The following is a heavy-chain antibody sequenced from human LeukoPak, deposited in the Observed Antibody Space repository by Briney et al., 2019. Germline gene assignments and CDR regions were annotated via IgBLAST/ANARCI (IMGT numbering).Heavy chain of an antibody. CDR3: ARGIVGAPDY. J-gene: IGHJ4*02. Sequence: SETLSLTCAVYGGSFSGYYWSWIRQPPGKGLEWIGEINHSGITNYNPSLKSRVTISVDTSKNQFSLKLSSVTAADTAVYYCARGIVGAPDYWGQGTLVTVSS. CDR2: INHSGIT. D-gene: IGHD1-26*01. CDR1: GGSFSGYY. V-gene: IGHV4-34*01.